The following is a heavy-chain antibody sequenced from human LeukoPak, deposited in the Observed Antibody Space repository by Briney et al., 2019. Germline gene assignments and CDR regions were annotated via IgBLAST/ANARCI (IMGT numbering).Heavy chain of an antibody. Sequence: PGRSLRLSCAASGFTFDDYAMHWVRQAPGKGLEWVSGISWNSGSIGYADSVKGRFTISRDNAKNSLYLQMNSLRAEDTALYYCAKEAGIAARQKYYYYYMDVWGKGTTVTVSS. CDR1: GFTFDDYA. CDR2: ISWNSGSI. J-gene: IGHJ6*03. CDR3: AKEAGIAARQKYYYYYMDV. D-gene: IGHD6-6*01. V-gene: IGHV3-9*01.